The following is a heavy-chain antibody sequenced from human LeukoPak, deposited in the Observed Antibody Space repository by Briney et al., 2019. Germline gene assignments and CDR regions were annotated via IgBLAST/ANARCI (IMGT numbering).Heavy chain of an antibody. J-gene: IGHJ5*02. D-gene: IGHD2-2*01. V-gene: IGHV4-61*01. CDR3: ARLQYCSGTSCYWFDP. Sequence: SETLSLTCTVSGGSVSSGSYYWSWIRQPPGKGLEWIGYIYYSGSTNYNPSLKSRVTISVDTSKNQFSLKLSSVTAADTAVYYCARLQYCSGTSCYWFDPWGQGTLVTVSS. CDR2: IYYSGST. CDR1: GGSVSSGSYY.